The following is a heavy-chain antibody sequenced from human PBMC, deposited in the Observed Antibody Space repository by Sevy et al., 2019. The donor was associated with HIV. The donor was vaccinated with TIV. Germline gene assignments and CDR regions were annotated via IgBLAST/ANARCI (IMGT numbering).Heavy chain of an antibody. V-gene: IGHV3-23*01. D-gene: IGHD3-22*01. CDR1: GFTFNIYA. J-gene: IGHJ4*02. Sequence: GGSLRLSCAASGFTFNIYAMSWVRQAPGKGLEWLSAISGGGDGTYYAGSVKGRFTISGDNSRNTLYLQMNSLRAEDTAVYYCAKRPYYYYNSDGHLVSSTDEADYWGQGTLVTVSS. CDR3: AKRPYYYYNSDGHLVSSTDEADY. CDR2: ISGGGDGT.